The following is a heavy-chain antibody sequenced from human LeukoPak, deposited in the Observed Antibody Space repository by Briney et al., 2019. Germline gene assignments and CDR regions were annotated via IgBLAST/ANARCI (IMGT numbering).Heavy chain of an antibody. Sequence: GGSLRRSCAASGFTFSSYEMNWVRQAPGKGLEWVSYISSSGSTIYYADSVKGRFTISRDNAKNSLYLQMNSLRAEDTAVYYCARAHSSGWYNWFDPWGQGTLVTVSS. J-gene: IGHJ5*02. V-gene: IGHV3-48*03. CDR2: ISSSGSTI. CDR3: ARAHSSGWYNWFDP. CDR1: GFTFSSYE. D-gene: IGHD6-19*01.